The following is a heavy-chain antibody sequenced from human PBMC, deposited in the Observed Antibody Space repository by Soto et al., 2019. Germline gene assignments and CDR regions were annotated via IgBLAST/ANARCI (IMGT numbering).Heavy chain of an antibody. V-gene: IGHV1-69*13. D-gene: IGHD1-7*01. CDR2: IIPIFGTA. CDR3: ARARNNWNYGYFDY. CDR1: GGTFSSYA. Sequence: GASVKVSCKASGGTFSSYALSWVLQAPGQGLEWMGGIIPIFGTANYAQKFQGRVTITADESTSTAYMELSSLRSEDTAVYYCARARNNWNYGYFDYWGQGTLVTVSS. J-gene: IGHJ4*02.